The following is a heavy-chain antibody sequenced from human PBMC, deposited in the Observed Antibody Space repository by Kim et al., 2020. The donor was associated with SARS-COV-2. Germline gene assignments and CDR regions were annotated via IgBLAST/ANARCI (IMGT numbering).Heavy chain of an antibody. V-gene: IGHV4-59*01. CDR3: ATANTQYYYDNAAYYTNQYVDV. D-gene: IGHD3-22*01. J-gene: IGHJ4*02. CDR1: GGSLSRYY. Sequence: SETLSLTCTVSGGSLSRYYWSWIRQPQGKGLEWIGCINNSGSTNYNPSLKSRVTISVETSNNQFSLKLSSVTAADTAVYFCATANTQYYYDNAAYYTNQYVDVWGQENLVTLSS. CDR2: INNSGST.